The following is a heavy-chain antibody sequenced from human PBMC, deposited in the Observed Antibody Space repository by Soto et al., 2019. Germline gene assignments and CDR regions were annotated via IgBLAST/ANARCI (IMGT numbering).Heavy chain of an antibody. CDR2: ISSSSSYT. D-gene: IGHD2-8*02. CDR1: GFTFSDYY. CDR3: ARVSGGGWDDAFDI. V-gene: IGHV3-11*06. J-gene: IGHJ3*02. Sequence: GGSLRLSCAASGFTFSDYYMSWIRQAPGKGLEWVSYISSSSSYTNYADSVKGRFTISRDNAKNSLYLQMNSLRAEDTAVYYCARVSGGGWDDAFDIWGQGTMVTVSS.